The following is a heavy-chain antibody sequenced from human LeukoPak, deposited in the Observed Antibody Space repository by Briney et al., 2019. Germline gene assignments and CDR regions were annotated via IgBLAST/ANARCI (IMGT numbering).Heavy chain of an antibody. CDR1: GGTFSSYA. Sequence: ASVKVSCKASGGTFSSYAISWVRQAPGQGLEWMGGFIPISGTANYAQKFQGRVTLTADESKSTAYMELSSLRSEDTAVYYCASESSTSCYTCRYFQHWGQGTLVTVSS. V-gene: IGHV1-69*13. CDR2: FIPISGTA. J-gene: IGHJ1*01. CDR3: ASESSTSCYTCRYFQH. D-gene: IGHD2-2*01.